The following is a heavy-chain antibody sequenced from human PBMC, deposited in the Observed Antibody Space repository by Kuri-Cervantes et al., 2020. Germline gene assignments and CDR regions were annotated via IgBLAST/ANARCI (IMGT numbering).Heavy chain of an antibody. CDR3: AGGYCSGGSCYSVDY. Sequence: GGSLRLSCAASGFTFSNYAMGWVRQAPGKGLEWVSSISSSSSYIYYADSVKGRFTISRDNAKNSLYLQMNSLRAEDTAVYYCAGGYCSGGSCYSVDYWGQGTLVTVSS. J-gene: IGHJ4*02. CDR2: ISSSSSYI. V-gene: IGHV3-21*01. D-gene: IGHD2-15*01. CDR1: GFTFSNYA.